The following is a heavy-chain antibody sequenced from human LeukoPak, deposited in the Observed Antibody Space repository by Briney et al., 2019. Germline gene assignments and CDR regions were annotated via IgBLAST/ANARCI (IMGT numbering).Heavy chain of an antibody. V-gene: IGHV4-30-2*01. CDR2: IYHSGST. CDR3: ARSMDYGDPFAFDY. Sequence: SETLSLTCAVSGGSISSGGYSWSWIRQPPGKGLEWIGYIYHSGSTYYNPSLKSRVTISVDRSKNQFSLKLSSVTAADTAVYYCARSMDYGDPFAFDYWGQGTLVTVSS. J-gene: IGHJ4*02. CDR1: GGSISSGGYS. D-gene: IGHD4-17*01.